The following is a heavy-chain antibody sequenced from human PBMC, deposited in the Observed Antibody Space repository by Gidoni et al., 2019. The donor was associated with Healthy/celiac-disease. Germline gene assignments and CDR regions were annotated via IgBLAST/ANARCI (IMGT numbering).Heavy chain of an antibody. CDR2: IYTSWST. D-gene: IGHD2-15*01. V-gene: IGHV4-4*07. CDR1: GGSISSYY. CDR3: ARVRGGLVHAAQALYYYYMDV. Sequence: QVQLQESGPGLVKPSETLSLTCTVSGGSISSYYWSWIRQPAGKGLEWIGRIYTSWSTNYNPSLKSRVTMSVDTSKNQFSLKLSSVTAADTAVYYCARVRGGLVHAAQALYYYYMDVWGKGTTVTVSS. J-gene: IGHJ6*03.